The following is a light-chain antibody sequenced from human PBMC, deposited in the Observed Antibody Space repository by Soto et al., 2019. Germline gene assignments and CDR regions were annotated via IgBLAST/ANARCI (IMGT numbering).Light chain of an antibody. J-gene: IGKJ1*01. Sequence: IQMTQSPSTLSSSFGDRGTLTCPPSQSLDRCLAWYQNKPGKAPKVRSWEATTLHRGVPSRFSGSRSRTDLTLTISSLQPEDVATYYCQQANSFPPWTCGQGTKVDI. CDR3: QQANSFPPWT. CDR2: EAT. V-gene: IGKV1-12*01. CDR1: QSLDRC.